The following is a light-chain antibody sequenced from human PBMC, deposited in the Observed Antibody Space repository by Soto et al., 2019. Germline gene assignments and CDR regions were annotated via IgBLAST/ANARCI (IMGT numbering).Light chain of an antibody. CDR3: QQRTSGRIT. CDR2: DAS. J-gene: IGKJ4*01. V-gene: IGKV3-11*01. Sequence: EVVLTQSPATLSSSPGERATLSCRASQSISSYLAWYQHKPGQAPRLLLYDASNTVAGIPARFSGSVSGTDFTLTISSLEPEDFAVYYSQQRTSGRITFGGGTKVEIK. CDR1: QSISSY.